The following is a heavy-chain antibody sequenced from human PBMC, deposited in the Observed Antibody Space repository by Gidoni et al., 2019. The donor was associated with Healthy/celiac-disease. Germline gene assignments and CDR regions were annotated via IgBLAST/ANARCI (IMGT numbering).Heavy chain of an antibody. CDR3: ARVVAYNWFDP. CDR1: GGSISRGSYY. Sequence: QVHLQESGPGLVKPSQTLSLTCTVSGGSISRGSYYWSWIRQPAGKGLWWIGRIYTSGSTNYNPSLKGRVTISVDTSKNQVSRKLSAVTAADTAVYYCARVVAYNWFDPWGQGTLVTVSS. CDR2: IYTSGST. V-gene: IGHV4-61*02. J-gene: IGHJ5*02.